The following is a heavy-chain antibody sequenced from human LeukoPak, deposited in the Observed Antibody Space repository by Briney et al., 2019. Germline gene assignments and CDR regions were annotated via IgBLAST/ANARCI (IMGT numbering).Heavy chain of an antibody. D-gene: IGHD3-10*02. Sequence: GGSLRLSCAASGLTFSDYYMSWIRQAPGKGLEWVSFIYSGGSTHYSDSVKGRFTISRDNSKNTLYLQMNSLRAEDTAVYYCAELGITMIGGVWGKGTTVTISS. CDR3: AELGITMIGGV. CDR1: GLTFSDYY. V-gene: IGHV3-53*01. J-gene: IGHJ6*04. CDR2: IYSGGST.